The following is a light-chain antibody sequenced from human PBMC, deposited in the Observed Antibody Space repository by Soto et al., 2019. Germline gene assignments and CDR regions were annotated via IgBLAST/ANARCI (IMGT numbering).Light chain of an antibody. J-gene: IGKJ4*01. CDR1: QSLLYSNGYNY. Sequence: DIVMTQSPLSLPVTPGEPASISCRSSQSLLYSNGYNYVDWYLQKPGQPPQLLIFLASSRASGVPDRFNGSGSGTDFTLRITTVXXXDVGVYYCMQVLQXPLTFGGGTKLEIK. V-gene: IGKV2-28*01. CDR3: MQVLQXPLT. CDR2: LAS.